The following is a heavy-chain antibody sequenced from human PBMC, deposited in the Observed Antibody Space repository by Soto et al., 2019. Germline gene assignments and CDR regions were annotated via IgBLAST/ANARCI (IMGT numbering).Heavy chain of an antibody. CDR2: INSDGSST. CDR1: GFTFSSYW. CDR3: ERVRAVVGKGGEMDV. Sequence: EVQLVESGGGLVQPGGSLRLSCAASGFTFSSYWMHWVRQAPGKGLVWVSRINSDGSSTSYADSVKGRFTISRDNAKNTLYLQMNSQGAEATAVYYCERVRAVVGKGGEMDVWGKGTTVTVSS. V-gene: IGHV3-74*01. D-gene: IGHD6-19*01. J-gene: IGHJ6*04.